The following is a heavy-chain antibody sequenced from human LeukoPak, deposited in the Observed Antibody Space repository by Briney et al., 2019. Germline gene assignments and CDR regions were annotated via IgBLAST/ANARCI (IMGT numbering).Heavy chain of an antibody. Sequence: PSETLSLTCTVSGGSISSSSYYWGWIRQPPGKGLEWIGSIYYSGSTYYNPSLKSRVTISVDTPKNQFSLKLSSVTAADTAVYYCARRPTVYSSSRYRGAFDIWGQGTMVTVSS. CDR2: IYYSGST. CDR1: GGSISSSSYY. J-gene: IGHJ3*02. D-gene: IGHD6-13*01. V-gene: IGHV4-39*07. CDR3: ARRPTVYSSSRYRGAFDI.